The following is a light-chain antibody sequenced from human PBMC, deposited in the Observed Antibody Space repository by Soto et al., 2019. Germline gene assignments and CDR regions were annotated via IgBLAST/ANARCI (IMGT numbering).Light chain of an antibody. Sequence: QPVLTQPPSASGTPGQRVTISCSGSSSNIGSNYVYWYQQLPGTAPKLLIYRNNQRPSGVPDRFSGSKSGTSASLAISGLRSEDEADYYCAAWDDSLSVVVFGGATKVTVL. CDR1: SSNIGSNY. CDR3: AAWDDSLSVVV. CDR2: RNN. V-gene: IGLV1-47*01. J-gene: IGLJ2*01.